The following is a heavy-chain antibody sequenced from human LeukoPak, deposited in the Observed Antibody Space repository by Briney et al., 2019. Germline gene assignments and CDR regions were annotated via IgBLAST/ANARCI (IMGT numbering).Heavy chain of an antibody. J-gene: IGHJ5*02. CDR2: INPNSGGT. CDR3: AISMTTVGVWFDP. V-gene: IGHV1-2*02. CDR1: GYSFTGFY. Sequence: ASVKVSCKTSGYSFTGFYIHWVRQAPGQGLEWMGWINPNSGGTDYPQKFQDRVTMTRDTSISTAYMALSRLRFDDTAMYYCAISMTTVGVWFDPWGQGTLVTVSS. D-gene: IGHD4-23*01.